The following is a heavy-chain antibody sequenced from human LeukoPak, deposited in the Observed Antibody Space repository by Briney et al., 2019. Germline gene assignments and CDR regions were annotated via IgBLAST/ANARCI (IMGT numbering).Heavy chain of an antibody. CDR2: LVYDARS. CDR1: GFPFSSYG. V-gene: IGHV3-33*01. Sequence: GGSLRLSCAASGFPFSSYGMHWVRQAPGKGLEWVARLVYDARSDYANSVKGRFSISRDDSKNTLFLDMSNLRVEDTVLYYCARDLSAAFDFWGQGVLVTVSS. D-gene: IGHD6-19*01. CDR3: ARDLSAAFDF. J-gene: IGHJ4*02.